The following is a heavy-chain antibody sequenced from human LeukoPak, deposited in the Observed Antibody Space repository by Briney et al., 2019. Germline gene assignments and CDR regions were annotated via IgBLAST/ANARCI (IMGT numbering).Heavy chain of an antibody. CDR1: GFTFSSYA. Sequence: GRSLRLSCAASGFTFSSYAMHWVRQAPGKGLEWVAVISYDGSNKYYADSVKGRFTISRDNSKNTLYLQMNSLRAEDTAVYYCAREGDSSGYYLDYWGQGTLVTVSS. CDR3: AREGDSSGYYLDY. J-gene: IGHJ4*02. D-gene: IGHD3-22*01. CDR2: ISYDGSNK. V-gene: IGHV3-30-3*01.